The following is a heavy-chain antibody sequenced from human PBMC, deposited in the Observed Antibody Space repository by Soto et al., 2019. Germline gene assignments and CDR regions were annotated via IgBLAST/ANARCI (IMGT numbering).Heavy chain of an antibody. J-gene: IGHJ4*02. CDR1: GGSISSSSYY. D-gene: IGHD3-22*01. CDR3: ASYYYDSSGYYYVPGVY. CDR2: ISYSGST. Sequence: PSETLSLTCAASGGSISSSSYYWGWIRQPPGKGLEWIGSISYSGSTYYNPSLKSRVTISVDTSKNQFSLKLSSVTAADTAVYYCASYYYDSSGYYYVPGVYWGQGTLVTVSS. V-gene: IGHV4-39*01.